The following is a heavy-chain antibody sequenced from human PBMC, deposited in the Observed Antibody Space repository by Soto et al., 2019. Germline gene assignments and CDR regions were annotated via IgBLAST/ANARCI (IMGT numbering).Heavy chain of an antibody. CDR2: TYYSGST. J-gene: IGHJ4*02. V-gene: IGHV4-30-4*01. D-gene: IGHD6-6*01. Sequence: SETLSLTCTVSGGSISSGDYYWSWIRQPPGKGLEWIGYTYYSGSTYYNPSLKSRVTISVDTSKNQFSLKLSSVTAADTAVYYCARVGSSIATRPFDYWGQGTLVTVPQ. CDR3: ARVGSSIATRPFDY. CDR1: GGSISSGDYY.